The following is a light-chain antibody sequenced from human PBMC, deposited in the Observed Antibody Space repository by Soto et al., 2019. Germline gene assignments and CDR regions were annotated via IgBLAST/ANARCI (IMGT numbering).Light chain of an antibody. CDR1: QSISSY. J-gene: IGKJ1*01. CDR3: QQSYSTPRT. CDR2: AAS. V-gene: IGKV1-39*01. Sequence: DIQMTQSPPSLSASVGDRVTITCRASQSISSYLNWYQQKPGKAPKLLIYAASSLQSGVPSRFSGSGSGTDFTLTISSLHPEDFATYYCQQSYSTPRTVGQGTKVDIK.